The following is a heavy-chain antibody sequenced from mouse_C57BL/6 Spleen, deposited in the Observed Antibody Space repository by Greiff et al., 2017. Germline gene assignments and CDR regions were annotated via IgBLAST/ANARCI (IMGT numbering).Heavy chain of an antibody. CDR1: GYTFTSYW. V-gene: IGHV1-69*01. J-gene: IGHJ2*01. D-gene: IGHD3-1*01. CDR2: IDPSDSYT. CDR3: ARKGATFRNFDY. Sequence: QVQLQQPGAELVMPGASVKLSCKASGYTFTSYWMHWVKQRPGQGLEWIGEIDPSDSYTNYNQKFKGKSTLTVDKSSSTAYMQLSSLTSEDSAVYYCARKGATFRNFDYWGQGTTLTVSS.